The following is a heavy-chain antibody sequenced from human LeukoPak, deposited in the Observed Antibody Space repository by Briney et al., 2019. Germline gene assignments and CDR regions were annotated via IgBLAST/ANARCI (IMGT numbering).Heavy chain of an antibody. D-gene: IGHD2-21*02. CDR3: ARAARVVTRYDY. CDR2: IYYSGST. CDR1: GGSISSYY. V-gene: IGHV4-59*01. J-gene: IGHJ4*02. Sequence: SETLSLTCTVSGGSISSYYWSWIRQPPGKGLEWIGYIYYSGSTNYNPSLKSRVTISADTSKNQFSLKLSSVTAADTAVYYCARAARVVTRYDYSGQGTLVTVSS.